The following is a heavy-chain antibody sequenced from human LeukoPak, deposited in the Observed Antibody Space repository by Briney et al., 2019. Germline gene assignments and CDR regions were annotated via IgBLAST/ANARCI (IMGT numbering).Heavy chain of an antibody. D-gene: IGHD1-14*01. J-gene: IGHJ4*02. V-gene: IGHV3-21*01. CDR2: IDPTGTDR. CDR1: GFTFSSCG. Sequence: GGSLRLSCAASGFTFSSCGFNWVRQAPGKGLEWVSSIDPTGTDRYYADSVRGRFTISRDNAKNSMYLQMDSLRDEDTAVYYCATETIGRHYDYWGQGTLLTVSS. CDR3: ATETIGRHYDY.